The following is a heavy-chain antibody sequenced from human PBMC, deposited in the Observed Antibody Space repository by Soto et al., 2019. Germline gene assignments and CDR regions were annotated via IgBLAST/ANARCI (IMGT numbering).Heavy chain of an antibody. CDR2: IFANGHT. Sequence: ASETLSLTCTVSGGSITEKYWNWVRQPAGKGLEWIGLIFANGHTDYSPSLKSRVTMSVDASKNQFSLKLTSVTAADTAVYYCVASSAASGLNWLDPWGQGTLVTVSS. D-gene: IGHD6-25*01. CDR3: VASSAASGLNWLDP. J-gene: IGHJ5*02. V-gene: IGHV4-4*07. CDR1: GGSITEKY.